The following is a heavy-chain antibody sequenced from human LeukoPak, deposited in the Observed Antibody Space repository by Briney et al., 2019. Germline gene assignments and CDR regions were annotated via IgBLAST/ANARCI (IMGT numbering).Heavy chain of an antibody. CDR3: ARVSRGAFDI. D-gene: IGHD1-26*01. CDR1: GFTFSNYP. J-gene: IGHJ3*02. CDR2: IYSGGST. Sequence: GGSLRLSCAASGFTFSNYPMSWVRQAPGKGLEWVSVIYSGGSTYYADSVKGRFTISRDNSKNTLYLQMGSLRAEDMAVYYCARVSRGAFDIWGHGQWSPSLQ. V-gene: IGHV3-66*02.